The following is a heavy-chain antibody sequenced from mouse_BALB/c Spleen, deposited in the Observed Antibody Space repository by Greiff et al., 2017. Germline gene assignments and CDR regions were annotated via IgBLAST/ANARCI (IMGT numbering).Heavy chain of an antibody. D-gene: IGHD2-14*01. Sequence: EVQVVESGGGLVQPGGSRKLSCAASGFTFSSFGMHWVRQAPEKGLEWVAYISSGSSTIYYADTVKGRFTISRDNPKNTLFLQMTSLRSEDTAMYYCAREGYVYAMDYWGQGTSVTVSS. CDR1: GFTFSSFG. CDR2: ISSGSSTI. V-gene: IGHV5-17*02. CDR3: AREGYVYAMDY. J-gene: IGHJ4*01.